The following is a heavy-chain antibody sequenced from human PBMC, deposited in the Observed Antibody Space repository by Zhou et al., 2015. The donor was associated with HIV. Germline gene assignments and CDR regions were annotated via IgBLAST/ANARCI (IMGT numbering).Heavy chain of an antibody. V-gene: IGHV1-46*02. CDR1: TFTFNNFY. D-gene: IGHD3-3*01. CDR3: VVGGDQYFES. Sequence: QVQVDQSGAEMKPPGESVRLFCASSTFTFNNFYIHWVRQAPGRGLEWIGMVSSYDVTTTYAPKFRGRITSTKDTSSGTIYMLMTNLRSDDTAIYFCVVGGDQYFESWGPGSLVTV. CDR2: VSSYDVTT. J-gene: IGHJ4*02.